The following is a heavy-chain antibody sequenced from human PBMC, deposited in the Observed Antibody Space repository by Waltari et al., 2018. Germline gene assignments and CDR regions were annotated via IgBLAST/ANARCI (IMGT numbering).Heavy chain of an antibody. V-gene: IGHV4-59*01. D-gene: IGHD3-22*01. Sequence: QVQLQESGPGLVKPSETLSLTCTVSGGSISSYYWSWIRQPPGKGLEWIGYIYYSGSTNSDPSLKRRVTISVDTSKNQFSLKLSSVTAADTAVYYCARTAGYYGSFDIWGQGTMVTVSS. CDR1: GGSISSYY. CDR3: ARTAGYYGSFDI. CDR2: IYYSGST. J-gene: IGHJ3*02.